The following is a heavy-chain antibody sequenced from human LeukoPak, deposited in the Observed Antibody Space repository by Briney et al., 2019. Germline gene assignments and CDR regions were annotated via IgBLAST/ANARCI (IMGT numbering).Heavy chain of an antibody. V-gene: IGHV3-23*01. J-gene: IGHJ5*02. D-gene: IGHD5-12*01. CDR3: AKRSGYEPGDEWFDP. Sequence: GGSLRLSCAASGFTFSSYATSWVRQAPGKGLEWVSAISGSGGSTYYADSVKGRFTISRDNSKNTLYLQMNSLRAEDTAVYYCAKRSGYEPGDEWFDPWGQGTLVTVSS. CDR2: ISGSGGST. CDR1: GFTFSSYA.